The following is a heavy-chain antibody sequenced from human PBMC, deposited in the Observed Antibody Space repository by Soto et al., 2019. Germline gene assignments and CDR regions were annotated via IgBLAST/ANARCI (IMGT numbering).Heavy chain of an antibody. CDR3: ARSVPAATRHYYSYMDV. CDR1: GGSFSGHF. Sequence: QVQLQQWGAGLLKSSETLSLTCAVYGGSFSGHFWGWVRQPPGRGPEWIGEITPGEAANYAPSLNSPVTIPADPTKSQFSLRLNSLTAADTAVYYCARSVPAATRHYYSYMDVWGKGTTVAVSS. D-gene: IGHD2-2*01. J-gene: IGHJ6*03. CDR2: ITPGEAA. V-gene: IGHV4-34*01.